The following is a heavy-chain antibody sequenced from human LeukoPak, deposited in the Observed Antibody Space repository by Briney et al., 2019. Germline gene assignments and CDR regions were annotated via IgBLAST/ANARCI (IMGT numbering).Heavy chain of an antibody. V-gene: IGHV3-7*01. Sequence: PGGSLRLSCAASGFTFSSYWMSWVRQAPGKGLEWVANIKQDGSEEYYVDSVKGRFTISRDNAKNSLYLQMNSLRAEDTAVYYCARDPDPYYFDYWGQGTLVTVSS. CDR2: IKQDGSEE. CDR3: ARDPDPYYFDY. J-gene: IGHJ4*02. CDR1: GFTFSSYW.